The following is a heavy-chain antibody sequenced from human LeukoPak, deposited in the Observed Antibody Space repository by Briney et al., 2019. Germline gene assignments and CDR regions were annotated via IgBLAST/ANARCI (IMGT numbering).Heavy chain of an antibody. J-gene: IGHJ4*02. Sequence: CGSLTVSCLASGLTVIDYYMSWMRPAAGKGLAGVSYISSSSSYTNYADSVKGRFTISRDNAKNSLYLQMNSLRAEDTAVDYCAREYSSCWYSSFHFDYWGQGTLVTVSS. D-gene: IGHD6-19*01. CDR1: GLTVIDYY. V-gene: IGHV3-11*06. CDR3: AREYSSCWYSSFHFDY. CDR2: ISSSSSYT.